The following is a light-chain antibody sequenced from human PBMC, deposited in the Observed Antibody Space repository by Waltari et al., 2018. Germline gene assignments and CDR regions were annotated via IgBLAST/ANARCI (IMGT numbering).Light chain of an antibody. CDR2: LNSDGSH. Sequence: QLVLTQSPSASASLGASVKLTCTLSSGHSSYAIAWPPQQPEKGPRYLMKLNSDGSHSKGDGIPDRFSGSSSGAERYLTISSLQSEDEADYYCQTWGTGITVFGGGTKLTVL. CDR1: SGHSSYA. J-gene: IGLJ3*02. V-gene: IGLV4-69*01. CDR3: QTWGTGITV.